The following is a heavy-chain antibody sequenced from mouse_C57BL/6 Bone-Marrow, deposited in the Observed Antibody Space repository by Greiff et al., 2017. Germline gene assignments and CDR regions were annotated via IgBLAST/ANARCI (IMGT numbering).Heavy chain of an antibody. J-gene: IGHJ2*01. CDR1: GFNIQDYY. V-gene: IGHV14-1*01. Sequence: VQLKQSGAELVRPGASVKLSCTASGFNIQDYYMHWVKQRPELGLEWIGRIDPEDGDTEYAPQFQGKATMTADTSSNTAYLQLSRLTSEDTAVYYCTTDDGLYYYDYWGQGTTLTVSS. CDR3: TTDDGLYYYDY. CDR2: IDPEDGDT. D-gene: IGHD2-3*01.